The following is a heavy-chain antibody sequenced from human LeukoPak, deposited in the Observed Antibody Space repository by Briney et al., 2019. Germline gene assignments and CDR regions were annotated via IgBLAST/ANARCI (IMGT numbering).Heavy chain of an antibody. D-gene: IGHD1-14*01. J-gene: IGHJ3*02. CDR2: INPNSGGT. CDR3: ARDNPLAAIGAFDI. CDR1: GYTFTGYY. Sequence: ASVKVSCKASGYTFTGYYMHWVRQAPGQGPEWMGWINPNSGGTNYAQKFQGRVTMTRDTSISTAYMELSRLRSDDTAVYYCARDNPLAAIGAFDIWGQGTMVTVSS. V-gene: IGHV1-2*02.